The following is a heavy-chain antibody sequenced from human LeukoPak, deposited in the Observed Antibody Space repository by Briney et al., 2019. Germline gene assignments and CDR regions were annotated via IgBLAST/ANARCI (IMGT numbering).Heavy chain of an antibody. CDR1: GFTFSSYW. CDR2: IKQEGSEK. D-gene: IGHD2-15*01. V-gene: IGHV3-7*01. CDR3: ARGTDIVVVVAATTSYYFDY. J-gene: IGHJ4*02. Sequence: PGGSLRLSCAASGFTFSSYWMSWVRQAPGKGLWWGANIKQEGSEKYYVDSVKGRFTISRDNAKNSLYLQMNSLRAEDTAVYYCARGTDIVVVVAATTSYYFDYWGQGTLVTVSS.